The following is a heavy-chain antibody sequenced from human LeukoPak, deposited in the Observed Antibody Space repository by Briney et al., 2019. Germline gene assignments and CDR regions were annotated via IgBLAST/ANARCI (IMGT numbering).Heavy chain of an antibody. Sequence: GGSLRLSCAASGFTFSDYYMSWIRQAPGKGLEWVSNISSSGNTIYYADSVKGRFTISRDNAKNSLYLQMNSLRAEDTAVYYCARPKYSSSWQIFDYWGQGTLVTASS. V-gene: IGHV3-11*01. D-gene: IGHD6-13*01. CDR2: ISSSGNTI. CDR1: GFTFSDYY. CDR3: ARPKYSSSWQIFDY. J-gene: IGHJ4*02.